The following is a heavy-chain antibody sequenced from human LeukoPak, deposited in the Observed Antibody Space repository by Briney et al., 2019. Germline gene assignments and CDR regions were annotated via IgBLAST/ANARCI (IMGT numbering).Heavy chain of an antibody. CDR1: GFMFSNYW. CDR2: IKNDGSEK. V-gene: IGHV3-7*01. Sequence: PGGSLRLSCAASGFMFSNYWMSWVRQAPGKGLEWVANIKNDGSEKYYVVSVKGRFTISRDNSKNSLYLQMNSLRAEDTAVFFCASRRFMDYWGQGTLVTVSS. J-gene: IGHJ4*02. CDR3: ASRRFMDY.